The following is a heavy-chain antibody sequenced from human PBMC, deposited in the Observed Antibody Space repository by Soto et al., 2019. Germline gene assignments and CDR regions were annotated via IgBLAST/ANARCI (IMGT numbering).Heavy chain of an antibody. D-gene: IGHD6-13*01. J-gene: IGHJ4*02. CDR2: VYNSGST. CDR3: ARYRREAVAGYTLDN. CDR1: GGSISSNY. V-gene: IGHV4-59*01. Sequence: KTSETLSLTCTVSGGSISSNYWTWIRQPPGKGLEWIGYVYNSGSTNYNPSLKSRVTNSEDTSKSQFSLKVNSMTAADTAVYYCARYRREAVAGYTLDNWGQGILVTVSS.